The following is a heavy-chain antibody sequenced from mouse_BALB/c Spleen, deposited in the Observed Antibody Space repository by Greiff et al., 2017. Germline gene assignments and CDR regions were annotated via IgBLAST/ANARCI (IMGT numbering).Heavy chain of an antibody. Sequence: EVQGVESGGGLVQPGGSRKLSCAASGFTFSSFGMHWVRQAPEKGLEWVAYISSGSSTIYYADTVKGRFTISRDNPKNTLFLQMTSLRSEDTAMYYCARDYRYDGAFAYWGQGTLVTVSA. D-gene: IGHD2-14*01. V-gene: IGHV5-17*02. J-gene: IGHJ3*01. CDR3: ARDYRYDGAFAY. CDR1: GFTFSSFG. CDR2: ISSGSSTI.